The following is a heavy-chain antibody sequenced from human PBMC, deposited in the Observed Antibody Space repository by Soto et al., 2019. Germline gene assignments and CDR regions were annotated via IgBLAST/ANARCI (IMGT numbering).Heavy chain of an antibody. Sequence: QSLSLTCGVSGGSGSGATYSWNWIRQPPGKGLEWIGYIFPIGTTYYNSSLKSRVTISIDVSKSQFSLSLRSLTAADTAVYYCARSREFDYWSQGTQVTVSS. CDR3: ARSREFDY. CDR2: IFPIGTT. V-gene: IGHV4-30-2*01. CDR1: GGSGSGATYS. J-gene: IGHJ4*02.